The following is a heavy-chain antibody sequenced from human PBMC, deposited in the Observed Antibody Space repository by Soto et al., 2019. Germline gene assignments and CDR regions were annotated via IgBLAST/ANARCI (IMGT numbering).Heavy chain of an antibody. Sequence: QVQLVQSGDEVRKPGSSVKVSCKASGYIFVNYGIAWVRQAPGQGLEWMGWISSYSGNTHYASKVQGRLTMTTDTSTSTAYVDLGSLTSDDTAVYYCAMVENYVTPTPQDVWGQGTTFTVSS. CDR3: AMVENYVTPTPQDV. CDR1: GYIFVNYG. CDR2: ISSYSGNT. V-gene: IGHV1-18*01. J-gene: IGHJ6*02. D-gene: IGHD3-16*01.